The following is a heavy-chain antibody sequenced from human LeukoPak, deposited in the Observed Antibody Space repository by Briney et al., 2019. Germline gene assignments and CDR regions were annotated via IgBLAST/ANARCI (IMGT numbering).Heavy chain of an antibody. CDR2: MNPNSGDT. Sequence: ASVKVSCKASGYTFTSYDINWVRQATGQGPEWMGWMNPNSGDTGYAQKFQGRVTMTRDTSITTAYLELSRLRSDDTAVYYCARVLRFLEWSTPADAFDIWGQGTMVTVSS. J-gene: IGHJ3*02. CDR1: GYTFTSYD. D-gene: IGHD3-3*01. V-gene: IGHV1-8*01. CDR3: ARVLRFLEWSTPADAFDI.